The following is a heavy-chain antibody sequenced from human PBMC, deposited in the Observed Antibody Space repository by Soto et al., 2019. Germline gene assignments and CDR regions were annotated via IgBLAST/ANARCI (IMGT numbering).Heavy chain of an antibody. J-gene: IGHJ3*02. V-gene: IGHV1-8*01. CDR1: GYTFTSYD. D-gene: IGHD2-2*01. CDR2: MNPNSGNT. Sequence: ASVKVSCKASGYTFTSYDINWVRQATGQGLEWMGWMNPNSGNTGYAQKFQGRVTMTRNTSISTAYMELSSLRSEDAAVYYCARRVVPAAIDAFDIWGQGTMVTVSS. CDR3: ARRVVPAAIDAFDI.